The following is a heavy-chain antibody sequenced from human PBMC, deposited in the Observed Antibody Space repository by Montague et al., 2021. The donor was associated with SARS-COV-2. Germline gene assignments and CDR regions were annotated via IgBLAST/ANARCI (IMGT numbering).Heavy chain of an antibody. D-gene: IGHD3-10*01. Sequence: SETLSLTCAVYGGSFSGYYWSWIRQPPGKGLEWIGEINHSGSTNYNPSLKSRVTISVDTSKNQFSLKLSSVTAADTAVYYCARGRRILLWFGELLSGRDYYGMDVWGQGTTVTVSS. CDR2: INHSGST. CDR1: GGSFSGYY. V-gene: IGHV4-34*01. J-gene: IGHJ6*02. CDR3: ARGRRILLWFGELLSGRDYYGMDV.